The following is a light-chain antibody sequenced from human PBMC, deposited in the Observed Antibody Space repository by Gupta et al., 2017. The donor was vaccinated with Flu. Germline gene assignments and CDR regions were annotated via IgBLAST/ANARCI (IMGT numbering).Light chain of an antibody. V-gene: IGKV3-15*01. CDR2: GAS. CDR1: QSVGNS. J-gene: IGKJ1*01. CDR3: HQYNNRPPTT. Sequence: ETVMTQSPATLSVSPGERATLSCRASQSVGNSLAWYQQKPGQAPRLLIYGASTRATGVPARFSGDGYGSEFTLTISGLQSEDFAIYYCHQYNNRPPTTFGQGTKVEVK.